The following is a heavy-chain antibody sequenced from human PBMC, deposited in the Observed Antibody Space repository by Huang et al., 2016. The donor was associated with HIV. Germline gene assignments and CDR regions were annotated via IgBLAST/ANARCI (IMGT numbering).Heavy chain of an antibody. J-gene: IGHJ3*02. CDR2: IHHSGTA. CDR3: ARDLYSSGWHAFDT. Sequence: QLQLQESGSRLVRPSETLSLTCAVSGGSIISSGYSWSWIRQPPGKGLEWIGYIHHSGTASYNPSLKSRVTMSVDTSKDRFSLKLTSVTAADTAVYYCARDLYSSGWHAFDTWGQGTMVTVSS. V-gene: IGHV4-30-2*01. D-gene: IGHD6-19*01. CDR1: GGSIISSGYS.